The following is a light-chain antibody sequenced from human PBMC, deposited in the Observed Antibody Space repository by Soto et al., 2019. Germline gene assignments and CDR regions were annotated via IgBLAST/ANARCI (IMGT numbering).Light chain of an antibody. J-gene: IGKJ1*01. CDR2: DAS. Sequence: DIQMTQSPSTLSASVGDRVTITCRASQNINIWLAWYQQKPGKAPKLLIFDASSLESGVPSRFSGSGSGTEFTLTIASLQPDDFATYYCQQYETFSGTFGPGTKVDI. CDR1: QNINIW. V-gene: IGKV1-5*01. CDR3: QQYETFSGT.